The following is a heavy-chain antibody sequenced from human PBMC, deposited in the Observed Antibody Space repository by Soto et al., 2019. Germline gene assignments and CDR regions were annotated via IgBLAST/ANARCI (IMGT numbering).Heavy chain of an antibody. D-gene: IGHD2-2*01. CDR2: IGGSGGGT. J-gene: IGHJ4*02. CDR3: AKGGAASSSCHSDF. V-gene: IGHV3-23*01. Sequence: EVQLLDSGGGLVQPGGSLRLSCAASGFTFNTYAMTWVRQAPGKGLEWVSTIGGSGGGTYYADSVKGRFTISRDNSKNKLFLQMNSVRAEDTAVYYWAKGGAASSSCHSDFWGQGTLVTVSS. CDR1: GFTFNTYA.